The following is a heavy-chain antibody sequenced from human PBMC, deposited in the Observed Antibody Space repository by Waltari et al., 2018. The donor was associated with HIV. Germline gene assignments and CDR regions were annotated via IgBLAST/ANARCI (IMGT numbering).Heavy chain of an antibody. J-gene: IGHJ6*02. CDR1: GFSLSNARMG. D-gene: IGHD3-9*01. V-gene: IGHV2-26*01. CDR3: ARGNYDTPDAGGMDV. Sequence: QVTLKESGPVLVKPTETLTLTCTVSGFSLSNARMGVSWIRQPPGKALEWLAHIFSNDEKSYSTPLKSRLTIPKDTSKSQVVLTMTNMDPVDTATYYCARGNYDTPDAGGMDVWGQGTTVTVSS. CDR2: IFSNDEK.